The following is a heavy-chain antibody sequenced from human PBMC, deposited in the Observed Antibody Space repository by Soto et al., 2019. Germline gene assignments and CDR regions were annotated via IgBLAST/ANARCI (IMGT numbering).Heavy chain of an antibody. Sequence: SETLSLTCTVSGDSISSNQWGWIRQPPGQGLEWIGYISRSGSANHNPSLTSRVTMSLNMAKNQFSLRPSSMTAADTAVYFCARDHKGSLDYWGHGTLVTVSS. D-gene: IGHD3-10*01. CDR1: GDSISSNQ. J-gene: IGHJ4*01. CDR2: ISRSGSA. CDR3: ARDHKGSLDY. V-gene: IGHV4-59*01.